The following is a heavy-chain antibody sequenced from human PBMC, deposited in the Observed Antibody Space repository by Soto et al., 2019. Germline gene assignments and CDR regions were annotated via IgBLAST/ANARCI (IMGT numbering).Heavy chain of an antibody. Sequence: ASVKVSCKASGYTFTSYGISWVRQAPGQGLEWMGWISAYNGNTNYAQKLQGRVTMTTDTSTSTAYMELRSLRAEDTAVYYCARFPSPGLNSEWPQHFDFWGRGTLVTVSS. J-gene: IGHJ4*02. CDR2: ISAYNGNT. CDR3: ARFPSPGLNSEWPQHFDF. V-gene: IGHV1-18*01. CDR1: GYTFTSYG. D-gene: IGHD3-3*01.